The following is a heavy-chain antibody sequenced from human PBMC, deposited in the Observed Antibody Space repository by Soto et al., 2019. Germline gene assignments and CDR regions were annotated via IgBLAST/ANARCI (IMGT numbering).Heavy chain of an antibody. J-gene: IGHJ5*02. V-gene: IGHV3-23*01. CDR1: GFIFENSG. Sequence: GGSLRLSCAASGFIFENSGMSWVRQAPGKGLEWISSISGSGFKKYYADSVKGRFTISRDNSKSTVYLELNNLSAEDTAVYHCAKNQGVELVPLATVDWFDPWGQGSVVTVSS. D-gene: IGHD1-26*01. CDR3: AKNQGVELVPLATVDWFDP. CDR2: ISGSGFKK.